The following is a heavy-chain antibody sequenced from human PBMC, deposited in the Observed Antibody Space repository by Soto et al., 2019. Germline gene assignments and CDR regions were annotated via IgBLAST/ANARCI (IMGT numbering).Heavy chain of an antibody. J-gene: IGHJ4*02. CDR1: GFTFSTYG. Sequence: GGSLRLSCAASGFTFSTYGMHWVRQAPGKGLEWLAIIWYDGTNKFYADSVKGRFTVSRDNYKNTLYLQMNGLRAEDTAVYYCATDGPRIAVAGTYPDHWGQGTLVNVSS. V-gene: IGHV3-33*01. D-gene: IGHD6-19*01. CDR3: ATDGPRIAVAGTYPDH. CDR2: IWYDGTNK.